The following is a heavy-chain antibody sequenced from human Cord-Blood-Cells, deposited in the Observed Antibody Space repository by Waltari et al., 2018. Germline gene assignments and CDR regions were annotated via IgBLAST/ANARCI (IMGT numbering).Heavy chain of an antibody. CDR3: ARRPWGGYFDY. V-gene: IGHV4-39*07. Sequence: QLQLQESGPGLVKPSETLSLTCTVSGGSISSSSYYWGWIRQPPGKGLEWIGSIYYSGSTYYNPSLKSRVTISVDTSKNQCSLKLSSVTAADTAVYYCARRPWGGYFDYWGQGTLVTVSS. J-gene: IGHJ4*02. CDR1: GGSISSSSYY. D-gene: IGHD3-16*01. CDR2: IYYSGST.